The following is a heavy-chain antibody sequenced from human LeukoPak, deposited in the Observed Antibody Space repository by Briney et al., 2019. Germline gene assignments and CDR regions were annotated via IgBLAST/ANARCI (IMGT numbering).Heavy chain of an antibody. J-gene: IGHJ4*02. V-gene: IGHV4-38-2*02. CDR2: TYHSGST. Sequence: SETLSLTCTVSGFSISSGYYWGWIRQPPGKGLEWIGSTYHSGSTYYNPSLKSRVTISVDTSKNQFSLKLSSVAAADPAVYYCANAYYFGGNSNYFDYWGQGTLVTVSS. CDR1: GFSISSGYY. D-gene: IGHD4-23*01. CDR3: ANAYYFGGNSNYFDY.